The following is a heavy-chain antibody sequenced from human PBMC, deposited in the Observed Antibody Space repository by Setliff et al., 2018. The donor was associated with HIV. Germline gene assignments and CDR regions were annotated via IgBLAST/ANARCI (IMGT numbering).Heavy chain of an antibody. CDR2: IKSKTDGGTT. CDR3: TTYPNANIRY. CDR1: GFTFGDYA. J-gene: IGHJ4*02. V-gene: IGHV3-15*01. D-gene: IGHD2-2*01. Sequence: PGGSLRLSCTASGFTFGDYAMNWVRQAPGKGLEWVGRIKSKTDGGTTDYAAPVKGRSTISRDDSINTLYLQMNSLKTEDTAVYYCTTYPNANIRYWGRGTLVTVSS.